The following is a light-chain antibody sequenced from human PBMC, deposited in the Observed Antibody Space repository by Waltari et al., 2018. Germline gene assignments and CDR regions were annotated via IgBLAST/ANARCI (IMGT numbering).Light chain of an antibody. CDR1: QTISSN. V-gene: IGKV3D-15*01. J-gene: IGKJ3*01. CDR3: QQYNNWPPLFT. CDR2: GAS. Sequence: EIVMTQSPATLSVSPGDRATLSCRASQTISSNLAWYQQRPGQAPRLLIYGASNRAIGIPARFSGSGSGTEFTLTISSLQSEDFAVYYCQQYNNWPPLFTFGPGTKVDMK.